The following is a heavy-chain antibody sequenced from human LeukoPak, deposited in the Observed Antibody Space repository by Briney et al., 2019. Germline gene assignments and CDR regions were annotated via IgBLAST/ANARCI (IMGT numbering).Heavy chain of an antibody. V-gene: IGHV3-9*03. J-gene: IGHJ4*02. Sequence: GGSLPHSCAASVFTFDDYAMHWLRQATGKGLAWVSGISWNSCSIGYADSVKDRFTISRDNAKNSLYLQMNSLRAEDMALYYCAKDMRSGSTAGIFDYWGQGTLVTVSS. CDR3: AKDMRSGSTAGIFDY. D-gene: IGHD6-19*01. CDR2: ISWNSCSI. CDR1: VFTFDDYA.